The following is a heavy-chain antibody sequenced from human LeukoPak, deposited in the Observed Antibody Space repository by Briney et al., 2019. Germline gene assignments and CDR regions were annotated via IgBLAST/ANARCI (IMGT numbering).Heavy chain of an antibody. CDR2: ITGSGGST. CDR3: ANGGSIAVATPLDY. J-gene: IGHJ4*02. D-gene: IGHD6-19*01. V-gene: IGHV3-23*01. Sequence: GGSLRLSCAASGFTFSSYAMRWVRQAPEKGLEWVSGITGSGGSTYYADSVKGRFTISRDNSKNTLYLQMNRLRAEDTAVYYCANGGSIAVATPLDYWGQGTLVTVSS. CDR1: GFTFSSYA.